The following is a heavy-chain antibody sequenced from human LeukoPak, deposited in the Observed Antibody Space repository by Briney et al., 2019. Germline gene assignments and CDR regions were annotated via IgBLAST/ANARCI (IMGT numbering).Heavy chain of an antibody. CDR1: GFTFSSYG. J-gene: IGHJ3*02. D-gene: IGHD2-21*02. V-gene: IGHV3-23*01. CDR3: AKLVAYCGGDCPDAFDI. Sequence: GGSLRLSCAASGFTFSSYGMNWVRQAPGKGLEWVSAISGSGGSTYYADSVKGRFTISRDNSKNALYLQMNSLRAEDTAVYYCAKLVAYCGGDCPDAFDIWGQGTMVTVSS. CDR2: ISGSGGST.